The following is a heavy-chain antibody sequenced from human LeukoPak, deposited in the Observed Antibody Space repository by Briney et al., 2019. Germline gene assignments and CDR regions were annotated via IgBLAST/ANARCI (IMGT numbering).Heavy chain of an antibody. CDR1: GFTVSSNY. D-gene: IGHD3-22*01. J-gene: IGHJ4*02. CDR3: AKSVGYYYDSSGYSDY. V-gene: IGHV3-53*05. CDR2: IYTGGST. Sequence: GGSLRLSCAASGFTVSSNYMSWVREAPGKGLEWGSDIYTGGSTYYADSVKGRFTISRDNAKNSLYLQMNSLRAEDTALYYCAKSVGYYYDSSGYSDYWGQGTLVTVSS.